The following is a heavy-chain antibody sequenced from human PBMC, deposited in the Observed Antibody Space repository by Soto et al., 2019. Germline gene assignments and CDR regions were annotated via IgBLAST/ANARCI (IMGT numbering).Heavy chain of an antibody. CDR3: ARQAKLLRYFDWLSWFDP. CDR2: IYCSGST. D-gene: IGHD3-9*01. Sequence: SETLSLTCTVSGGSISGSSYYWGWIRQPPGKGLEWIGSIYCSGSTYYNPSLKSRVTISVDTSKNQFSLKLSSVTAADTAVYYCARQAKLLRYFDWLSWFDPWGQGTLVTVSS. CDR1: GGSISGSSYY. J-gene: IGHJ5*02. V-gene: IGHV4-39*01.